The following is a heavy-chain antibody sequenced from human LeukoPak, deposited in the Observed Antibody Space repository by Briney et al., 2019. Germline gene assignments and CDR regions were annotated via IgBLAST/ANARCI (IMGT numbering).Heavy chain of an antibody. D-gene: IGHD6-6*01. CDR3: ARVIGYSSSDSYYYYMDV. Sequence: GGSLRLSCAASGFTFSSYSMNWVRQAPGKGLEWVSSISSSSSYIYYADSVKGRFTISRDDAKNSLDLQMNSLRAEDTAVYYCARVIGYSSSDSYYYYMDVWGKGTTVTVSS. V-gene: IGHV3-21*01. CDR2: ISSSSSYI. CDR1: GFTFSSYS. J-gene: IGHJ6*03.